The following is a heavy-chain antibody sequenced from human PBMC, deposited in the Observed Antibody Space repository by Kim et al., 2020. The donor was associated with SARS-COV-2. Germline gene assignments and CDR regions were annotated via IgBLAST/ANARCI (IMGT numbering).Heavy chain of an antibody. CDR2: VKQDGSER. CDR3: ARGSGSYYIH. J-gene: IGHJ4*02. Sequence: GXSLRLSCAASGFTFSSYWMSWVRQAPGXGXEWVANVKQDGSERNYVDSVKGRFTISRDNAKNSLYLQMDSLRVEDTAVYYCARGSGSYYIHWGQGTLVTVSS. V-gene: IGHV3-7*01. CDR1: GFTFSSYW. D-gene: IGHD3-10*01.